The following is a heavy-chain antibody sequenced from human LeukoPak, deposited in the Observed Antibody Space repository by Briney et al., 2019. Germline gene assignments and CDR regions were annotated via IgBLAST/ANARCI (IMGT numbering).Heavy chain of an antibody. CDR3: AKMPAYYYDSSGYAFHFDY. D-gene: IGHD3-22*01. CDR1: AFTLATYA. J-gene: IGHJ4*02. CDR2: ISGSGGST. V-gene: IGHV3-23*01. Sequence: GGSLRLSCAASAFTLATYAMSWVRQAPGKGLEWVSSISGSGGSTHYADSVRGRFTISRDNSNSTLYLQMNSLRAEDTAIYYCAKMPAYYYDSSGYAFHFDYWGQGTLVTVSS.